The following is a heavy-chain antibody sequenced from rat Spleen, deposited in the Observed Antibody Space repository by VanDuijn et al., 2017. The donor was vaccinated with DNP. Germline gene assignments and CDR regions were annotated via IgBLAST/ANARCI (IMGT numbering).Heavy chain of an antibody. V-gene: IGHV6-6*01. CDR1: GFTFSSAW. D-gene: IGHD1-10*01. Sequence: EVQVLESGGGLVQPGNSLKLSCVTSGFTFSSAWMYWYRQFPEKRLEWVARIKPKANNYATVYTESVKGRFTISRDDSKNSIYLQMNNLKEEDTAIYYCAWPSTWGQGVMVTVSS. J-gene: IGHJ2*01. CDR2: IKPKANNYAT. CDR3: AWPST.